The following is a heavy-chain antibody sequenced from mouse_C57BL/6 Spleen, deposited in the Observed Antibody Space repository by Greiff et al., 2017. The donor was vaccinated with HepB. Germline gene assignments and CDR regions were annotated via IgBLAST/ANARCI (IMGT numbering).Heavy chain of an antibody. CDR3: ARSGYSNSAMDY. CDR2: ISSGSSTI. V-gene: IGHV5-17*01. D-gene: IGHD2-5*01. J-gene: IGHJ4*01. CDR1: GFTFSDYG. Sequence: EVMLVESGGGLVKPGGSLKLSCAASGFTFSDYGMHWVRQAPEKGLEWVAYISSGSSTIYYADTVKGRFTISRDNAKNTLFLQMTSLRSEDTAMYYCARSGYSNSAMDYWGQGTSVTVSS.